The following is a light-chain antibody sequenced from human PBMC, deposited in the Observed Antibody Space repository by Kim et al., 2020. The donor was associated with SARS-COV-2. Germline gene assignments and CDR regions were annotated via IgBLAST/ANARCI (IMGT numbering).Light chain of an antibody. CDR2: EDY. Sequence: NFMLTQPHSVSESPGKTVTISCTRSSGSIASNYVQWYQQRPGSSPTILIYEDYQRAPGVPDRFSGSIDSSSNSASLTSSGLKTEDEADYYCQSYDSTHHVVGGGTQLTVL. V-gene: IGLV6-57*01. CDR1: SGSIASNY. J-gene: IGLJ3*02. CDR3: QSYDSTHHV.